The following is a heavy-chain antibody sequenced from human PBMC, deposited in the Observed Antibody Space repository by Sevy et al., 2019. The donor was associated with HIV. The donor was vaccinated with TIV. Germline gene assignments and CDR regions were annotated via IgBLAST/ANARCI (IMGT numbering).Heavy chain of an antibody. CDR1: GFTFSNAW. Sequence: GGSLRLSCAASGFTFSNAWMSWVRQAPGKGLEWVGRIKSKTDGGTTDYAAPVKGRFTISRDDSKNTLYLQMNSLKTEDIAVYYCTTASQKYYDYVWGSYFTPLDAFDIWGQGTMVTVSS. V-gene: IGHV3-15*01. CDR3: TTASQKYYDYVWGSYFTPLDAFDI. CDR2: IKSKTDGGTT. D-gene: IGHD3-16*01. J-gene: IGHJ3*02.